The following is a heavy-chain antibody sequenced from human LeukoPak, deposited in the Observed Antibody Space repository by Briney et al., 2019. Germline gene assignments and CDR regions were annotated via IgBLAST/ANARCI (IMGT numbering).Heavy chain of an antibody. CDR2: IYYSGST. CDR1: GGSISSYY. D-gene: IGHD1-14*01. V-gene: IGHV4-59*01. Sequence: KPSETLSLTCTVSGGSISSYYWSWIRQPPGKGLEWIGYIYYSGSTNYNPSLKSRVTISVDTSKNQFSLKLSSVTAADTAVYYCARVKGRNIRGIDPWGQGTLVTVSS. CDR3: ARVKGRNIRGIDP. J-gene: IGHJ5*02.